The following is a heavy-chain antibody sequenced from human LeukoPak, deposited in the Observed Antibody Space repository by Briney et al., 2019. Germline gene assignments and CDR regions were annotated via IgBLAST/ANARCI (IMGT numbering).Heavy chain of an antibody. CDR2: MYSRGDT. V-gene: IGHV3-53*01. J-gene: IGHJ5*02. D-gene: IGHD6-13*01. CDR3: ARDAPQVPAAGVLAS. Sequence: GGSLRLSCAASGFTFSDNYMSWVRQAPGKGLEWVSVMYSRGDTYYSKSVKGRFTFSRDISKNTLYLQMNGLRTEDTAMYYCARDAPQVPAAGVLASWGQGTLVIVSS. CDR1: GFTFSDNY.